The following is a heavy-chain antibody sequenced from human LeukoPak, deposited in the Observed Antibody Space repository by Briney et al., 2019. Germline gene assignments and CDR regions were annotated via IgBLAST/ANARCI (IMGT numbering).Heavy chain of an antibody. J-gene: IGHJ4*02. CDR3: ARALGHCLDY. D-gene: IGHD3-16*01. CDR1: GFNFSNYW. CDR2: IKHDGSEK. V-gene: IGHV3-7*01. Sequence: PGWSVRLSCVVSGFNFSNYWMNWVRQAPGKGLEWVANIKHDGSEKYYVDSVKGRFSISRDNAKKSLYLQMNSLRAEDTAVYYCARALGHCLDYWGQGRLSTLSS.